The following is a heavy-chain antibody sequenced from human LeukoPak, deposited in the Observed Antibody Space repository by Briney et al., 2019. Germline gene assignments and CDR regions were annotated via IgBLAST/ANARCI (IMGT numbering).Heavy chain of an antibody. CDR2: ISSSGSTI. V-gene: IGHV3-48*03. CDR1: GFTFSSYE. CDR3: ARDITSGYYYFDY. Sequence: GGSLRLSCAASGFTFSSYEMNWLRQAPGKGLEWVSYISSSGSTIYYADSVKGRFTISRDNAKNSLYLQMNSLRAEDTAVYYCARDITSGYYYFDYWGQGTLVTVSS. D-gene: IGHD3-22*01. J-gene: IGHJ4*02.